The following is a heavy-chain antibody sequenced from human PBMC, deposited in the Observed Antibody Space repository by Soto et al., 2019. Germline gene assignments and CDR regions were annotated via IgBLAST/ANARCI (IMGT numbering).Heavy chain of an antibody. D-gene: IGHD1-26*01. Sequence: PGGSLRLSCAASGFTVSSNDMSWVRQAPGKGLEWVSGIYSSGSTSYVDSVKGRFTISRDNSKNTLYLQMNSLRAEDTAVYYCAKLCGGSYFFDYWGQGTLVTVSS. J-gene: IGHJ4*02. CDR3: AKLCGGSYFFDY. CDR1: GFTVSSND. CDR2: IYSSGST. V-gene: IGHV3-66*03.